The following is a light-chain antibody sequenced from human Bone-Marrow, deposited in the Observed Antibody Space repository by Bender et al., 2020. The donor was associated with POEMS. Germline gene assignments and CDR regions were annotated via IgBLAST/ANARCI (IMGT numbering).Light chain of an antibody. CDR3: CSYALSSAV. V-gene: IGLV2-23*01. Sequence: QSALTQAASVSGSPGQSITISCTGTSSDVGSYNLVSWYQQHPGKAPKLMIYEDTKRPSGVSNRFSGSKSGNTASLTISGLQAEDEADYYCCSYALSSAVFGGGTKLTVL. CDR2: EDT. CDR1: SSDVGSYNL. J-gene: IGLJ2*01.